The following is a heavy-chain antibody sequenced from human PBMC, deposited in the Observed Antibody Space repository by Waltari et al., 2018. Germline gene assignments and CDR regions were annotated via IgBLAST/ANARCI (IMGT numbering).Heavy chain of an antibody. J-gene: IGHJ4*02. CDR1: GFTFSAYA. Sequence: EVQLLESEGGLVQPGGSLRLSCAASGFTFSAYAMNWVRQAPGKGLEWVSAISDSGGSTFYADSVKGRFTISIDNSKNTLYLQMNSLRAEDTAVYYCVGWYFFDYWGQGTLVTVS. V-gene: IGHV3-23*01. CDR3: VGWYFFDY. CDR2: ISDSGGST. D-gene: IGHD2-15*01.